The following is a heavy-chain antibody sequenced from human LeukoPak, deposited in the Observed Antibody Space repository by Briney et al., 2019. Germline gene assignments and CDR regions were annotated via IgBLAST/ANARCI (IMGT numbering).Heavy chain of an antibody. V-gene: IGHV3-23*01. D-gene: IGHD6-6*01. CDR3: AKDFPSSIVTN. J-gene: IGHJ4*01. CDR1: GFIFSSYA. CDR2: ISNSGHST. Sequence: PGGSLRLSCAASGFIFSSYAMHWVRQAPGKGLEWVSGISNSGHSTYYIASVKGRFTVSRDNSKSTLFLQMNSLRAEDTAVYYCAKDFPSSIVTNWGQGTLVTVSS.